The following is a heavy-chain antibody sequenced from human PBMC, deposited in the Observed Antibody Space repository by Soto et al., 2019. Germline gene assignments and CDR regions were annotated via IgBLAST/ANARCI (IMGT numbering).Heavy chain of an antibody. Sequence: SVKVACKASGGPLISYAIIWVRQAPGQGLEWMGGIIPIFGTANYAQKFQDRVTLTTEASTSTAYLELRSLRSDDTAVYYCARDRCTTAKCYTHHFDVWGQGTTVTVSS. CDR1: GGPLISYA. CDR2: IIPIFGTA. V-gene: IGHV1-69*05. J-gene: IGHJ6*02. CDR3: ARDRCTTAKCYTHHFDV. D-gene: IGHD2-8*01.